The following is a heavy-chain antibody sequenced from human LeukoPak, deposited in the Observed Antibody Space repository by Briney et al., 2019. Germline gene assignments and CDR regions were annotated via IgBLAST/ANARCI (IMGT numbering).Heavy chain of an antibody. CDR1: GGSFSGYY. Sequence: PSETLSLTCAVSGGSFSGYYWTSIRQSPGKGLEWIGEIIHSGRTNYSPSLESRVTLSVDTPNNQFSLKLNSVTAADTAVYYCARGTVLMHYATFDSWGQGTLVTVSS. D-gene: IGHD2-8*01. CDR2: IIHSGRT. CDR3: ARGTVLMHYATFDS. V-gene: IGHV4-34*12. J-gene: IGHJ4*02.